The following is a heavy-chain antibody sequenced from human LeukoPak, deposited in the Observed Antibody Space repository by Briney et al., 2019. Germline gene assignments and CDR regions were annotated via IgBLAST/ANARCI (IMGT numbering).Heavy chain of an antibody. V-gene: IGHV3-30*02. CDR1: GFTFSSYG. J-gene: IGHJ3*02. CDR2: IRYDGSNK. Sequence: GGSLRLSCAASGFTFSSYGMHWVRQAPGKGLEWVAFIRYDGSNKYYADSVKGRFTISRDNSKNTLYLQMNSLRAEDTALYHCARDYCSSTSCWDRGAFDIWGQGTMVTVSS. D-gene: IGHD2-2*01. CDR3: ARDYCSSTSCWDRGAFDI.